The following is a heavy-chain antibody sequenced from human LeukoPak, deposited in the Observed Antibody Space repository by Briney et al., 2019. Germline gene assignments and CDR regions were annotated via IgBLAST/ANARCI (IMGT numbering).Heavy chain of an antibody. Sequence: SETLSLTCAVYGGSFSGYYWSWIRQPPGKGLERIGEINHSGSTNYNPSLKSRVTISVDTSKNQFSLKLSSVTAADTAVYYCARGGGSDSSSPYDYWGQGTLVTVSS. CDR1: GGSFSGYY. CDR2: INHSGST. J-gene: IGHJ4*02. D-gene: IGHD6-13*01. V-gene: IGHV4-34*01. CDR3: ARGGGSDSSSPYDY.